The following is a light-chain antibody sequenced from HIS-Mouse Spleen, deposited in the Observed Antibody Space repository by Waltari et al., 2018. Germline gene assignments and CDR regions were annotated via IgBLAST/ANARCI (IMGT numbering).Light chain of an antibody. V-gene: IGLV2-14*03. CDR3: SSYTSSSFNVV. J-gene: IGLJ2*01. CDR2: DSS. Sequence: QSALTQPASVSGSPGQSITISCTGTSSDVGGYNYVSWYQQHPGKAPKLMIADSSNRPAWVSNRFSGSNAGNTASLTISGLQAEDEADYYCSSYTSSSFNVVFGGGTKLTVL. CDR1: SSDVGGYNY.